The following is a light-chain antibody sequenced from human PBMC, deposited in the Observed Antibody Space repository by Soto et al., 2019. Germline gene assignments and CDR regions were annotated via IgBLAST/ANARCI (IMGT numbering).Light chain of an antibody. J-gene: IGKJ1*01. CDR1: QSIGVW. CDR2: KTS. Sequence: DIQLTQSPSTLSASVGDRVTITSRASQSIGVWLTWYQQKPGKAPKFLIYKTSTLESGGPSRFSGSGSGTEFTLTISSLQPDDFATYHCQYYDNYSWTFGQGTKVEIK. V-gene: IGKV1-5*03. CDR3: QYYDNYSWT.